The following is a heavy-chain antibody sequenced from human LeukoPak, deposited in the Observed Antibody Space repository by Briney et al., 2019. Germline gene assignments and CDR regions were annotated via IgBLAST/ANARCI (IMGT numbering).Heavy chain of an antibody. Sequence: GASVKVSCKASGYTFTGYYMHWVRQAPGQGLEWMGWINPNSGGTNYAQKFQGRVTMTRDTSISTAYMELSRLRSDDTAVYYCARERGGYGYGFGYYYYMDVWGKGTTVTVSS. D-gene: IGHD5-18*01. V-gene: IGHV1-2*02. J-gene: IGHJ6*03. CDR1: GYTFTGYY. CDR3: ARERGGYGYGFGYYYYMDV. CDR2: INPNSGGT.